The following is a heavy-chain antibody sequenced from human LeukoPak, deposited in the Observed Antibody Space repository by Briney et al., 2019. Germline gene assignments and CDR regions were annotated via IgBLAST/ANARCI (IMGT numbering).Heavy chain of an antibody. CDR1: GGSISSYY. D-gene: IGHD6-6*01. CDR3: ARDPLGYSSSSGYYYYMDV. V-gene: IGHV4-59*01. J-gene: IGHJ6*03. CDR2: IYYSGST. Sequence: PSETLSLTCTVSGGSISSYYWSWIRQPPVKGLEWIGYIYYSGSTNYNPSLKSRVTISVDTTKNQFSLKLSSVTAADTAVYYCARDPLGYSSSSGYYYYMDVWGKGTTVTVSS.